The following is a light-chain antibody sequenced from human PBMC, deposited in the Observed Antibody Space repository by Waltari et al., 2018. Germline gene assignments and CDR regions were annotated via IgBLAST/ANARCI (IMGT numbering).Light chain of an antibody. CDR2: LNSDGSH. Sequence: QLVLTQSPSASASLGASVQLTCNLSSEHSSFAIAWHQQQPEKGPRFLMKLNSDGSHNKGDGIPDRFSGSSSGAERYLTISSLQSEDEADYYCQTWGTGLRVFGGGTKLTVL. V-gene: IGLV4-69*01. CDR1: SEHSSFA. CDR3: QTWGTGLRV. J-gene: IGLJ3*02.